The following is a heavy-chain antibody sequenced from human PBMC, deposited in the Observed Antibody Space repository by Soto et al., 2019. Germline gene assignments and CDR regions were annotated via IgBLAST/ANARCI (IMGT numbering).Heavy chain of an antibody. V-gene: IGHV1-18*01. D-gene: IGHD6-13*01. CDR2: ISAYNGNT. CDR1: GYTFTSYG. Sequence: ASVKVACKASGYTFTSYGISWVRQAPGEGLEWMGWISAYNGNTNYAQKLQGRVTMTTDTSTSTAYMELRSLRSDDTAVYYCARDVTVGIAAAGDFDYWGQGTMVTV. J-gene: IGHJ4*02. CDR3: ARDVTVGIAAAGDFDY.